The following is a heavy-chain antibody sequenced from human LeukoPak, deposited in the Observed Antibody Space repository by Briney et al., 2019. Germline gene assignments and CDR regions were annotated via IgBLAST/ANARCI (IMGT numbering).Heavy chain of an antibody. V-gene: IGHV4-59*02. J-gene: IGHJ4*02. CDR3: ARARSRWNYFDY. CDR1: GGSVTSYY. CDR2: IHSSGST. D-gene: IGHD6-19*01. Sequence: SETLSLTCTVSGGSVTSYYWSWIRQPPGKGREWIGHIHSSGSTNYNPSLKSRVTISIDTSKNRFSLNLSSVTAADTAVYYCARARSRWNYFDYWGQGSLVTVSS.